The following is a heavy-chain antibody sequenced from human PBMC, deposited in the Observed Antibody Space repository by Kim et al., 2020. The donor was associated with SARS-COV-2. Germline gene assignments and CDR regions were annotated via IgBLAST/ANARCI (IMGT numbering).Heavy chain of an antibody. V-gene: IGHV3-73*01. J-gene: IGHJ3*02. Sequence: SVEGRFTISRDDSKNTAYLQMSSLKAEDTDIYYCTRVPPYSNSWWDAFDIWGQGTMVTVYS. D-gene: IGHD6-13*01. CDR3: TRVPPYSNSWWDAFDI.